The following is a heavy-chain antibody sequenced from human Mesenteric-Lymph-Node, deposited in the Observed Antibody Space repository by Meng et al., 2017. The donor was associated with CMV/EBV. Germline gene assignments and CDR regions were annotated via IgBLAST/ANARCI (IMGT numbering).Heavy chain of an antibody. CDR2: TYYRSKWYN. D-gene: IGHD5-12*01. Sequence: LRLSCAISGDSVSSNSAAWNWIRQSPSRGLEWLGRTYYRSKWYNDYAVSVKSRITINPDTSKNQFSLQLNSVTPEDTAVYYCARVEEYSGYDGYFDYWGQGTLVTVSS. J-gene: IGHJ4*02. CDR3: ARVEEYSGYDGYFDY. V-gene: IGHV6-1*01. CDR1: GDSVSSNSAA.